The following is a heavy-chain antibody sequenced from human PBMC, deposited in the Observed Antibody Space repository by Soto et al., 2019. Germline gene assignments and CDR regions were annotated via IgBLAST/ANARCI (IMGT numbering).Heavy chain of an antibody. Sequence: QVQLQESGPGLVKPSETLSLTCIVSGGSISNYYWSWIRQPPGKGLELIGYIYYRGSTNYNPSLKSRVTISVDTSKNQFSLKLSSVTAADTAVYYCARGGYNWNDVTDYWGQGTLVTVSS. CDR3: ARGGYNWNDVTDY. CDR2: IYYRGST. CDR1: GGSISNYY. J-gene: IGHJ4*02. V-gene: IGHV4-59*01. D-gene: IGHD1-20*01.